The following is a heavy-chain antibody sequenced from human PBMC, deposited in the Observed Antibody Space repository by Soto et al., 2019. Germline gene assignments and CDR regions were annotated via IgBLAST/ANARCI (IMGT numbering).Heavy chain of an antibody. CDR1: GDSMTGYY. D-gene: IGHD3-3*01. J-gene: IGHJ5*02. Sequence: SETLSLTCTVSGDSMTGYYWTWIRQPAGKGLEWIGRVYSSGGTHYNPSLKSRVAISLETSKNQFSLRLMSVTVADTAVYYCARGQRFSDWFDPWGQGVLVTVSS. V-gene: IGHV4-4*07. CDR2: VYSSGGT. CDR3: ARGQRFSDWFDP.